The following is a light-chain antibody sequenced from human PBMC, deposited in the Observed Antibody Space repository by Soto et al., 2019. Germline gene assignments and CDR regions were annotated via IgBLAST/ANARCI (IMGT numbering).Light chain of an antibody. CDR3: QQYDDLPRT. CDR2: GAS. CDR1: QTVGKNY. Sequence: EIVLTQSPATLSVSPGDGATLSCRASQTVGKNYLAWYQHRPGQAPRLLIHGASSRATGIPDRFSGSGSGTEFTLTIGRLEPEDFAVYYCQQYDDLPRTFGQGTKVEIK. V-gene: IGKV3-20*01. J-gene: IGKJ1*01.